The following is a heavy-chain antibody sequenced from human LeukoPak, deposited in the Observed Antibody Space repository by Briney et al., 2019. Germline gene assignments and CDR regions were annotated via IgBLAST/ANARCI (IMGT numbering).Heavy chain of an antibody. CDR1: GGSISNYW. V-gene: IGHV4-59*01. J-gene: IGHJ4*02. Sequence: SETLTLTCTVSGGSISNYWWSWIRQPPGKGLEWIGYVFDSGGTNYNPSLKSRVTISVDTSKKQFSLKLSSVTAADTAVYYCARGYSSSWNYFDYWGQGTLVTVSS. CDR3: ARGYSSSWNYFDY. CDR2: VFDSGGT. D-gene: IGHD6-13*01.